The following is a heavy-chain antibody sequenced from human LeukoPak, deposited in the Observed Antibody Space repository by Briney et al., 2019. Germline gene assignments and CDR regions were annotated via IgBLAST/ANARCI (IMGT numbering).Heavy chain of an antibody. Sequence: TPSETLSLTYAVYGGSFSGYYWSWIRQPPGKGLEWIGEINHSGSTNYNPSLKSRVTISVDTSKNQFSLKLSSVTAADTAVYYCARQVGYCSSTSCYVHWFDPWGQGTLVTVSS. J-gene: IGHJ5*02. CDR2: INHSGST. V-gene: IGHV4-34*01. CDR1: GGSFSGYY. D-gene: IGHD2-2*01. CDR3: ARQVGYCSSTSCYVHWFDP.